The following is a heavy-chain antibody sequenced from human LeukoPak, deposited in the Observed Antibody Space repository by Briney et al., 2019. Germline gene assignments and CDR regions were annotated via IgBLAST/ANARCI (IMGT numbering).Heavy chain of an antibody. D-gene: IGHD3-16*01. CDR1: GFTFSSYT. J-gene: IGHJ4*02. CDR2: ISISGGAI. Sequence: GGSLRLSCAASGFTFSSYTMTWVRQAPGKGLEWLSCISISGGAIFYADSVKGRFTISRDNAKNSLYLQMNSLRDEDTAVYYCARGTGAYYYWGQGTLVTVSS. V-gene: IGHV3-48*02. CDR3: ARGTGAYYY.